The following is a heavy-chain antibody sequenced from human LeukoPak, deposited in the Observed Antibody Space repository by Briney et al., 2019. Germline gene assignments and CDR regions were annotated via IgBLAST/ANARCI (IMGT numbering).Heavy chain of an antibody. CDR1: GGSISSSSYY. CDR2: IYYSGST. J-gene: IGHJ5*02. Sequence: PSETLSLTCTVSGGSISSSSYYWGWIRQPPGKGLEWIGRIYYSGSTYYNPSLKSRVTISVDTSKNQFSLKLSSVTAADTAVYYCALGYGSGGFDPWGQGTLVTVSS. V-gene: IGHV4-39*07. D-gene: IGHD3-10*01. CDR3: ALGYGSGGFDP.